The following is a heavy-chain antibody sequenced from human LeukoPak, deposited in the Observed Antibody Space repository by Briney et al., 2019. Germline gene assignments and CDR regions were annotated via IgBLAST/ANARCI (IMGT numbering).Heavy chain of an antibody. J-gene: IGHJ4*02. CDR3: ARGSGGGEPNDY. D-gene: IGHD2-21*01. CDR2: FSTYNGNK. Sequence: ASVKVSCKASGYTFTSYAITWLRQAPGQGPEWMGWFSTYNGNKNYAQKFQGRVTMTADTSTGTAYMELKNLESDDTAVYYCARGSGGGEPNDYWGQGTLVTVSS. V-gene: IGHV1-18*01. CDR1: GYTFTSYA.